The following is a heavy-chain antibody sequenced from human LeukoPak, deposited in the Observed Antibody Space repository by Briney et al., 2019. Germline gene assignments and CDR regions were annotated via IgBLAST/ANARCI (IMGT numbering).Heavy chain of an antibody. CDR3: AKDRTNYGSGSYYVENDAFDI. V-gene: IGHV3-30*18. CDR1: GFTFSSYG. J-gene: IGHJ3*02. Sequence: PGRSLRLSCAASGFTFSSYGMHWVRQAPGKGLEWVAVISYDGSNKYYADSVKGRFTISRDNSKNTLYLQMNSMRAEDTAVYYCAKDRTNYGSGSYYVENDAFDIWGQGTMVTVSS. D-gene: IGHD3-10*01. CDR2: ISYDGSNK.